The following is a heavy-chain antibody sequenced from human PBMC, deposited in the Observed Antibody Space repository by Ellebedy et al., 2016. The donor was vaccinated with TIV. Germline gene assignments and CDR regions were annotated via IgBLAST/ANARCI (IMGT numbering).Heavy chain of an antibody. D-gene: IGHD6-19*01. CDR3: ATKAVADPIHYYYYYGMDV. CDR2: FDPEDGET. CDR1: GYTLTELS. Sequence: AASVKVSCKVSGYTLTELSMHWVRQAPGKGLEWMGGFDPEDGETIYAQKFQGRVTMTEDTSTDTAYMELSSLRSEDTAVYCCATKAVADPIHYYYYYGMDVWGQGTTVTVSS. J-gene: IGHJ6*02. V-gene: IGHV1-24*01.